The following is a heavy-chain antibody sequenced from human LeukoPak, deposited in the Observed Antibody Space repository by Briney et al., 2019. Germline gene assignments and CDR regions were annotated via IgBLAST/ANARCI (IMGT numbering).Heavy chain of an antibody. CDR2: ITSGSSYI. J-gene: IGHJ4*02. CDR1: GFTFSSHS. CDR3: AKLEDIVVVPAASYFDY. D-gene: IGHD2-2*01. V-gene: IGHV3-21*04. Sequence: GGSLRLSCAASGFTFSSHSMNWVRQAPGKGLGWVSSITSGSSYIYYADSVKGRFTISRDNAKNSLYLQMNSLRAEDTAVYYCAKLEDIVVVPAASYFDYWGQGTLVTVSS.